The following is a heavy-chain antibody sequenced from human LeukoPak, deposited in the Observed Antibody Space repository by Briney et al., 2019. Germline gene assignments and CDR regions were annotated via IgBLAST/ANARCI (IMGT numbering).Heavy chain of an antibody. CDR3: ARQTSGYSYGAYYYYGMDV. J-gene: IGHJ6*02. Sequence: GESLQISCQGSGYSFTSYWISWVRQMPGKGLEWMGRIDPSDSYTNYSPSFQGHVTISADKSISTAYLQWSSLKASDTAMYYCARQTSGYSYGAYYYYGMDVWGQGTTVTVSS. V-gene: IGHV5-10-1*01. D-gene: IGHD5-18*01. CDR2: IDPSDSYT. CDR1: GYSFTSYW.